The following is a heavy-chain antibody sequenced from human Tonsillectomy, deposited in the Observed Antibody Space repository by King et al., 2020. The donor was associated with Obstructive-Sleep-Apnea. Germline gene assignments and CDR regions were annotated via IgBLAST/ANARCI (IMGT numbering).Heavy chain of an antibody. CDR2: IYYSGNT. CDR1: GGSISSSSYY. J-gene: IGHJ4*02. CDR3: ASSRYSSGWYGDY. Sequence: LQLQESGPGLVKPSETLSLTCTVSGGSISSSSYYLCWIRQPPGKGLEWIGSIYYSGNTYYNPSLKSRVTISVDTSKNQFSLKLSSVTAADTAIYYCASSRYSSGWYGDYWGQGTLVTVSS. D-gene: IGHD6-19*01. V-gene: IGHV4-39*07.